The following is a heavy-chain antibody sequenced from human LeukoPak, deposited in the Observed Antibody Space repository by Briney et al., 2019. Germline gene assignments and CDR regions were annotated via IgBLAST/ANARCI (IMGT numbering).Heavy chain of an antibody. CDR1: GFTFSSYG. J-gene: IGHJ4*02. D-gene: IGHD2-2*01. V-gene: IGHV3-30*02. CDR2: IRYDGTNK. CDR3: AKDRESNIVLVPAAVDY. Sequence: PGGSLRLSCAASGFTFSSYGMHWVRQAPGKGLEWVAFIRYDGTNKYYEDSVKGRFTISRDNSKNTLYLQMNSLRAEDTAVYYCAKDRESNIVLVPAAVDYWGQGTLVTVSS.